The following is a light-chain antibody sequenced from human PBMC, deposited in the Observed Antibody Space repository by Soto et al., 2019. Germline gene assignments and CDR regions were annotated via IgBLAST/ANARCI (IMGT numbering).Light chain of an antibody. V-gene: IGKV1-12*01. CDR1: QAFGNL. J-gene: IGKJ4*01. Sequence: DIQMTQSPSSVSASVGDRVIITCRARQAFGNLLAWYQQKRRKAPKLLIYGISTLQGGVPSRFRGSESGTDFTLTISSVQPEDSATYYCQQAATFPLTFGGGTEVEIK. CDR2: GIS. CDR3: QQAATFPLT.